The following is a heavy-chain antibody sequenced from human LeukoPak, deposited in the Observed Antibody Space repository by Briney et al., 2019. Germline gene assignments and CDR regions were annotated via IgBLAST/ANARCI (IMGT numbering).Heavy chain of an antibody. J-gene: IGHJ5*02. CDR3: ARGGRWNDA. CDR2: INHSGGT. D-gene: IGHD3-10*01. V-gene: IGHV4-34*01. CDR1: GGSSSGYY. Sequence: SETLSLTCAVYGGSSSGYYWSWIRQAPGKGLEWIAEINHSGGTNYNPSLKSRVTISVDTSKNQFSLKLSSVTAADTAVYYCARGGRWNDAWGQGTLVTVSS.